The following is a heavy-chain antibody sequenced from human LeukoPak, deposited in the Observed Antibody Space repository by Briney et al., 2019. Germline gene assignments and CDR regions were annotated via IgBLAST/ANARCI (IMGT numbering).Heavy chain of an antibody. J-gene: IGHJ4*02. CDR1: GYTFTTSY. V-gene: IGHV1-18*01. Sequence: ASVRVSCKASGYTFTTSYINWVRQAPGQGLEWMGWVSAYNGKTSYAQKFEGRVTMNTDSSPNTAYMDLTSLRSEDTAVYYSARGGTYYPCRDYWGQGTPVTVSS. CDR2: VSAYNGKT. D-gene: IGHD1-26*01. CDR3: ARGGTYYPCRDY.